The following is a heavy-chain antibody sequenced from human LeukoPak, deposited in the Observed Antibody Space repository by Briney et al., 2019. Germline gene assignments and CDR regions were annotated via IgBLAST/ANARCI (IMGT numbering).Heavy chain of an antibody. D-gene: IGHD3/OR15-3a*01. CDR2: ISAYTGNT. CDR3: ARVPRFGPPNYSYYYMDF. J-gene: IGHJ6*03. Sequence: ASVKVSCKASGYTFTNFGISWVRQAPGQGLEWVGWISAYTGNTNYAQQFQGRLTMTTDKSSSTAYMELRSLRSDDTAVYYCARVPRFGPPNYSYYYMDFWGKGTTVTVSS. CDR1: GYTFTNFG. V-gene: IGHV1-18*01.